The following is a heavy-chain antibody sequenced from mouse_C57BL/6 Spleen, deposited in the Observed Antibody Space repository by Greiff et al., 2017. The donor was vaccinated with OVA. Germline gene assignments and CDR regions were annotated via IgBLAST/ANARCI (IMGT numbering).Heavy chain of an antibody. CDR3: ARRYGSSSAWFAY. Sequence: VQLVESGAELVRPGTSVKVSCKASGYAFTNYLIEWVKQRPGQGLEWIGVINPGSGGTNYNEKFKGKATLTADKSSSTAYMQLSSLTSEDSAVYFCARRYGSSSAWFAYWGQGTLVTVSA. V-gene: IGHV1-54*01. CDR1: GYAFTNYL. J-gene: IGHJ3*01. D-gene: IGHD1-1*01. CDR2: INPGSGGT.